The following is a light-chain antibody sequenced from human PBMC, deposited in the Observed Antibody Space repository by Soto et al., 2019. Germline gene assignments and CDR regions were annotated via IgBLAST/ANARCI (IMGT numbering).Light chain of an antibody. J-gene: IGKJ4*01. CDR1: QSVNIN. V-gene: IGKV3-15*01. Sequence: EIVMTQSPATLSVSPGERATLSCISSQSVNINLAWYQQKPGQAPRLLIYGTSTRATGVPARFSGSGSGTEFTLTISNLQSEDFAVYYCQQYNDWPPLTFGGGTKVDI. CDR2: GTS. CDR3: QQYNDWPPLT.